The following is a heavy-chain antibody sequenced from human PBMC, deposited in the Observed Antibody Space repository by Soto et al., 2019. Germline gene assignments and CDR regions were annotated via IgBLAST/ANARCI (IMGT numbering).Heavy chain of an antibody. CDR2: IFYNGNA. CDR1: NGSISNPIYY. V-gene: IGHV4-39*01. CDR3: AGRTPLARVEIFSGGLSGYNWVDP. J-gene: IGHJ5*01. D-gene: IGHD3-16*02. Sequence: QLQLQDSGRGLVKPSETLSLTCSVSNGSISNPIYYSAWIRQPPGKGLEWLESIFYNGNAYYNPSPASRVTRAGDPSHNPSPQKLSSVTSADAAVYYCAGRTPLARVEIFSGGLSGYNWVDPWGRGTLVTVSS.